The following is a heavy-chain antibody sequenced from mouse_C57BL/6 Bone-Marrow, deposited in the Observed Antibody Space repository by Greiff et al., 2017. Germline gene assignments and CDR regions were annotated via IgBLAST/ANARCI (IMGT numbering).Heavy chain of an antibody. Sequence: QVTLKVSGPGILQPSQTLSLTCSFSGFSLSTFGMGVGWIRQPSGKGLEWLAHIWWDDVKYYNPALKSRLTISKDTSKNQVFLKIANVDTADTATYYCARRNYYYGSSYDWYFDVWGTGTTVTVSS. D-gene: IGHD1-1*01. CDR1: GFSLSTFGMG. CDR3: ARRNYYYGSSYDWYFDV. CDR2: IWWDDVK. V-gene: IGHV8-8*01. J-gene: IGHJ1*03.